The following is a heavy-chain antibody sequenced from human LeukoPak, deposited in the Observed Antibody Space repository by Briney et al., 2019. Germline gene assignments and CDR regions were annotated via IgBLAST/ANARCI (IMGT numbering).Heavy chain of an antibody. V-gene: IGHV3-48*03. D-gene: IGHD6-13*01. CDR1: GFTFSSYE. Sequence: GGSLRLSCAASGFTFSSYEMNWVRQAPGKGLEWVSYISSSGSTIYYADSVKGRFTISRDNAKNSLYLQMNSLRAEDTAVYYCARPLESSSWDFDYWGQGTLVTVSS. CDR2: ISSSGSTI. CDR3: ARPLESSSWDFDY. J-gene: IGHJ4*02.